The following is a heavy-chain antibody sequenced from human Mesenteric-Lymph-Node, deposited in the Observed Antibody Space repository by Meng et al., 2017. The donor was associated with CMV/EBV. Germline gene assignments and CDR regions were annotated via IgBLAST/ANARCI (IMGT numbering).Heavy chain of an antibody. CDR2: INWNGGST. Sequence: GESLKISCAASGFTFNSYTMTWVRQAPGKGLEWVSGINWNGGSTGYADSVKGRFTISRDNAKNSLYLQMNSLRAEDTALYHCARVFSGSSEYYFDYWGQGTLVTVSS. J-gene: IGHJ4*02. V-gene: IGHV3-20*01. CDR1: GFTFNSYT. D-gene: IGHD1-26*01. CDR3: ARVFSGSSEYYFDY.